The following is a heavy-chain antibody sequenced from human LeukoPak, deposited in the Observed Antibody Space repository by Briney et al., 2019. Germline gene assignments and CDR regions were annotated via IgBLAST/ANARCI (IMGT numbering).Heavy chain of an antibody. J-gene: IGHJ4*02. Sequence: PGRSLRLSCAASGFTFSIYSMYCGRDGPGKGLGWGSDISYVGSIKYTAESVRGRVTISRDNSKNTLYLQMNSLRAEDTAVYYCAKDQDYYFDYWGQGTLVTVSS. V-gene: IGHV3-30*18. CDR3: AKDQDYYFDY. CDR1: GFTFSIYS. CDR2: ISYVGSIK.